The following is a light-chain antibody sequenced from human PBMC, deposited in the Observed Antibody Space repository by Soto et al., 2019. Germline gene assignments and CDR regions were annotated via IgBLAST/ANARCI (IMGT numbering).Light chain of an antibody. Sequence: EIVLTQSPGTLSLSPGERATLSCRASQSVSSSYLAWYQQKPGQAPKLLIFGASIRATDIPDRFSGSGSGTDFTLTISSLQPEDFTTYYCQQTYRTPLTFGGGTKVEIK. CDR1: QSVSSSY. CDR2: GAS. V-gene: IGKV3-20*01. CDR3: QQTYRTPLT. J-gene: IGKJ4*01.